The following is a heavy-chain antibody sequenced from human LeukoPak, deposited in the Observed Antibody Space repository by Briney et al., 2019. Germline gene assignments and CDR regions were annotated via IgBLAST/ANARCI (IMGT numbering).Heavy chain of an antibody. Sequence: SETLSLTCTVSGGSISSYYWSWIRQPPGKGLVWIGRIYTSGSTNYNPSLKSRVTMSVDTSKNQFSLKLSSVTAADTVVYYCARDSYIAVAGTNYYYGMDVWGQGTTVTVSS. CDR2: IYTSGST. CDR1: GGSISSYY. V-gene: IGHV4-4*07. CDR3: ARDSYIAVAGTNYYYGMDV. J-gene: IGHJ6*02. D-gene: IGHD6-19*01.